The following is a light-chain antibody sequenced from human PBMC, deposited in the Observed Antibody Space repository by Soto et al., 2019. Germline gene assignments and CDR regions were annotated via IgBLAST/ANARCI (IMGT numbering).Light chain of an antibody. J-gene: IGLJ3*02. Sequence: QSVLTQPPSVSGAPGQRVTISCTGSSSNIGAGYDVHWYQQLPGTAPKLLIYVNSNRPSGVPDRFSGSKSGTSASLAITGXQXXXXXXXXCQSYDSSLSGSVFGGGTKLTVL. CDR3: QSYDSSLSGSV. CDR1: SSNIGAGYD. CDR2: VNS. V-gene: IGLV1-40*01.